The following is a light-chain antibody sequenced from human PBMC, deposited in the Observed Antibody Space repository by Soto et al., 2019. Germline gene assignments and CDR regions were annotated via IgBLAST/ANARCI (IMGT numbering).Light chain of an antibody. Sequence: EIVLTQSPGTLSLSPGERATLSCRASQSVSSSYVAWYQQKPGQAPRLLIYGASSRATGIPDRFSGSGSGTDFTLTISRLEPEDFAVYYYQQYGSSPPYTFGQGTKLEIK. V-gene: IGKV3-20*01. CDR2: GAS. CDR3: QQYGSSPPYT. J-gene: IGKJ2*01. CDR1: QSVSSSY.